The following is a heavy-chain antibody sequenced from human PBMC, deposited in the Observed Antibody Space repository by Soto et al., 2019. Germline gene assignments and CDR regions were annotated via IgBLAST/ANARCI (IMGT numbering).Heavy chain of an antibody. Sequence: PSETLSLTCTVSGGSISSYYWSWIRQPPGKGLEWIGYIYYSGSTNYNPSLKSRVTISVDTSKNQFSLKLSSVTAADTAVYYCARANFGIAAAGDPYYYYGMDVWGQGTTVTV. J-gene: IGHJ6*02. V-gene: IGHV4-59*01. CDR3: ARANFGIAAAGDPYYYYGMDV. D-gene: IGHD6-13*01. CDR1: GGSISSYY. CDR2: IYYSGST.